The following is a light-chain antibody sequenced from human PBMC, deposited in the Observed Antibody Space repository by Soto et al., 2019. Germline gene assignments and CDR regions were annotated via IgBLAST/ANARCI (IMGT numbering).Light chain of an antibody. CDR3: QQYGSSPPNT. Sequence: EIVLTQSPGTLSLSPGERATLSCRASQSVSSSYLAWYQQKPGQAPRLLIYGASSRATAIPDRFSGSGSGTDFTLTISRLEPEDFAVYYCQQYGSSPPNTFGQGTKLESK. J-gene: IGKJ2*01. CDR1: QSVSSSY. V-gene: IGKV3-20*01. CDR2: GAS.